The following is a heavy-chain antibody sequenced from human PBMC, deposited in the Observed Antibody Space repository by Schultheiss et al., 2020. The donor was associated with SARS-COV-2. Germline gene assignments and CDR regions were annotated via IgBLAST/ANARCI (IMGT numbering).Heavy chain of an antibody. D-gene: IGHD2-15*01. CDR1: GFTVSSNY. CDR3: ARSFAGVALYYYYGMDV. V-gene: IGHV3-21*01. J-gene: IGHJ6*02. Sequence: GESLKISCAASGFTVSSNYMSWVRRAPGKGLEWVSSISSSSSYIYYADSVKGRFTISRDNAKNSLYLQMNSLRAEDTAVYYCARSFAGVALYYYYGMDVWGQGTTVTVSS. CDR2: ISSSSSYI.